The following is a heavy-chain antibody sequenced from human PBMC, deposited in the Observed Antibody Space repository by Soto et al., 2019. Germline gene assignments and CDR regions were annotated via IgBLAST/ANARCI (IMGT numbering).Heavy chain of an antibody. Sequence: SQTLSLTCAISGDSVSSNSAVWNWIRQSPSRGLEWLGRTYYRSKWYNDYAVSVKSRITINPDTSKNQFSLQVKSVTPEDTAVDYCASEVAGSPFDYWGQGTLVTVSS. CDR1: GDSVSSNSAV. CDR2: TYYRSKWYN. V-gene: IGHV6-1*01. D-gene: IGHD6-19*01. CDR3: ASEVAGSPFDY. J-gene: IGHJ4*02.